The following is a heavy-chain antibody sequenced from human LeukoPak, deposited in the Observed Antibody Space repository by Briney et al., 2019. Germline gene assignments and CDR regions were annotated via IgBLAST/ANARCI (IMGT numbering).Heavy chain of an antibody. J-gene: IGHJ6*02. D-gene: IGHD2-15*01. CDR3: ARGLLVAALYYYYGMDV. CDR1: GGSISGYH. CDR2: IFYTGNA. Sequence: SETLSLTCTVTGGSISGYHWNWIRLSPGKGLEWIANIFYTGNADYNPSLESRVTISVDTSKNEIYLTLSSGTAADTAVYYCARGLLVAALYYYYGMDVWGQGTTVTVSS. V-gene: IGHV4-59*08.